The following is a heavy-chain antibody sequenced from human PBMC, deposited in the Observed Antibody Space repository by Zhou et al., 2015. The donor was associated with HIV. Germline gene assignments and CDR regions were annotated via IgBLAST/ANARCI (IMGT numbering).Heavy chain of an antibody. CDR1: GGTFSGSE. CDR3: ATSSGNYDYSFDI. V-gene: IGHV1-69*17. Sequence: QVQLVQSGTEVKKPGSSVKVSCKASGGTFSGSEISWVRQAPGQGLEWMGGISPLFDIENYAQKFRGRFSITADKSTSAAYMELSSLRSEDAAIYYCATSSGNYDYSFDIWGPRDKSCRLF. J-gene: IGHJ3*02. D-gene: IGHD3-22*01. CDR2: ISPLFDIE.